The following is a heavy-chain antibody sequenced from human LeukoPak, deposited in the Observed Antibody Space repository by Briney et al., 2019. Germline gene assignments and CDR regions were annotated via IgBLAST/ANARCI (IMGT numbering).Heavy chain of an antibody. CDR1: GYTFTSYD. CDR3: ARGRVPGYSSSWYSPWFDP. D-gene: IGHD6-13*01. J-gene: IGHJ5*02. V-gene: IGHV1-8*03. CDR2: MNPNSGNT. Sequence: GAPVKVSCKASGYTFTSYDINWVRQATGQGLEWMGWMNPNSGNTGYAQKFQGRVTITRNTSISTAYMELSSLRSEDTAVYYCARGRVPGYSSSWYSPWFDPWGQGTLVTVSS.